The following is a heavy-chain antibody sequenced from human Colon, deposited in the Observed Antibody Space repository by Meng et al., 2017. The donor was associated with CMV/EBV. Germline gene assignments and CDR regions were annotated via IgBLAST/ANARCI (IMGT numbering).Heavy chain of an antibody. CDR3: ARAFRGSYYFDY. D-gene: IGHD1-26*01. J-gene: IGHJ4*02. CDR1: GFTFSSYW. Sequence: GESLKISCAASGFTFSSYWMHWVRQAPGKGLVWVSRISSDGSSTSYADSVKGRFTISRDNAKNTLYLQMNSLRAEDTAVYYCARAFRGSYYFDYWGQGTLVTVSS. V-gene: IGHV3-74*01. CDR2: ISSDGSST.